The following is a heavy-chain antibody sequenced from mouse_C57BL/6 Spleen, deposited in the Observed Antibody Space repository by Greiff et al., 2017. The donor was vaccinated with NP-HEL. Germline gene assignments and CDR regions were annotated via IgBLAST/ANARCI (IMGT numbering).Heavy chain of an antibody. CDR2: ISYDGSN. J-gene: IGHJ2*01. V-gene: IGHV3-6*01. CDR3: ARGPNYDYPDY. CDR1: GYSITSGYY. D-gene: IGHD2-4*01. Sequence: DVKLQESGPGLVKPSQSLSLTCSVTGYSITSGYYWNWIRQFPGNKLEWMGYISYDGSNNYNPSLKNRISITRDTSKNQFFLKLNSVTTEDTATYYCARGPNYDYPDYWGQGTTLTVSS.